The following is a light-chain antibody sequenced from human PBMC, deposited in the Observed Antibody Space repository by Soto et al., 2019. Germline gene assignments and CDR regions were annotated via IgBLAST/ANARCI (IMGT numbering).Light chain of an antibody. CDR3: QHYDRFALT. V-gene: IGKV1-5*01. J-gene: IGKJ1*01. CDR2: DAS. Sequence: DIQLTQSPSTLSASVGDRVTITCRASQSIFNWLAWYQVKPGKAPKLLIHDASSLESGVPSRFSGSGSVTEFTLTISSLQPDDYATYYCQHYDRFALTFGQGTKVDIK. CDR1: QSIFNW.